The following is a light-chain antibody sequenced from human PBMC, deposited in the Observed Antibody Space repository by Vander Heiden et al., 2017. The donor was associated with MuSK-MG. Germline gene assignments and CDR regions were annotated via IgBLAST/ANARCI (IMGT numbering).Light chain of an antibody. CDR2: AAS. J-gene: IGKJ4*01. CDR1: QDIRNY. Sequence: DIQLTQSPFFLSASVGDRVTITCRASQDIRNYLAWYQQNPGKAPNLLVYAASILQSGVPSRFSGSGYGTEFTLTISSRQPEDSASYHFQQPNNAHPHTFGGGTKLXIK. V-gene: IGKV1-9*01. CDR3: QQPNNAHPHT.